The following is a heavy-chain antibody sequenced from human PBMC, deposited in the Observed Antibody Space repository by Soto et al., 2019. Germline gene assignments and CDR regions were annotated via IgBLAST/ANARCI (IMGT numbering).Heavy chain of an antibody. CDR2: INPNSGGT. D-gene: IGHD3-22*01. V-gene: IGHV1-2*04. Sequence: GASVKVSCKASGYTFTGYYMHWVRQAPGQGLEWMGWINPNSGGTNYAQKFQGWVTMTRDTSISTAYMELSRLRSDDTAVYYFARGGDYYDSSHPSRAFDIWGQGTMVTVSS. CDR3: ARGGDYYDSSHPSRAFDI. CDR1: GYTFTGYY. J-gene: IGHJ3*02.